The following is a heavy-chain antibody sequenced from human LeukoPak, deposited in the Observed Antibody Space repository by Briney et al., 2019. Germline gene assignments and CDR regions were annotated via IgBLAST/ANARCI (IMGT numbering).Heavy chain of an antibody. D-gene: IGHD7-27*01. CDR1: GGSFSGYY. CDR3: ASGLGGSYWYFDL. Sequence: PSETLSLTCAVYGGSFSGYYWSWIRQPPGKGLEWIGEINHSGSTNYNPSLKSRVTISVDTSKNQFSLKLSSVTAADTAVYYCASGLGGSYWYFDLWGRGTLVTVSS. V-gene: IGHV4-34*01. J-gene: IGHJ2*01. CDR2: INHSGST.